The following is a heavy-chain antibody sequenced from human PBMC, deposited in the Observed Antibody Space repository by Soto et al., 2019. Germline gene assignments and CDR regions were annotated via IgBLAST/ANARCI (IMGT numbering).Heavy chain of an antibody. CDR2: ISGSGGST. V-gene: IGHV3-23*01. J-gene: IGHJ5*02. Sequence: PGGSLRLSCAASGFTFSSYAISWVRQAPGKGLEWVSAISGSGGSTYYADSVKGRFTISRDNSKNTLYLQMNSLRAEDTAVYYCAKDGYNWNLGWFDPWGQGTLVTVSS. D-gene: IGHD1-7*01. CDR3: AKDGYNWNLGWFDP. CDR1: GFTFSSYA.